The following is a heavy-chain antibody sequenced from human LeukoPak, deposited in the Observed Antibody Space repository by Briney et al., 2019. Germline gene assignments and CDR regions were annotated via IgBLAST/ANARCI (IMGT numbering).Heavy chain of an antibody. J-gene: IGHJ4*02. CDR2: IYYGGNT. CDR3: ASQRIAAAGTIVY. CDR1: GGSINSYC. D-gene: IGHD6-13*01. Sequence: SETLSLTCTVSGGSINSYCWTWIRQPPGKGLEWIGYIYYGGNTNYNASLKSRVTISIDTSRSQFSLKLSSVTAADTAVYYCASQRIAAAGTIVYWGQGTLVTVSS. V-gene: IGHV4-59*01.